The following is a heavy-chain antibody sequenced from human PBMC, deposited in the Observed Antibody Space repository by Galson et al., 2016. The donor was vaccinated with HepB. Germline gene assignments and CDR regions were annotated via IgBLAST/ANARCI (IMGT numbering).Heavy chain of an antibody. J-gene: IGHJ6*02. CDR1: GFTFRTYD. Sequence: SLRLSCAASGFTFRTYDMHWVRQTKTKGLEWVSAIGTAGDAYYPDSVKGRFTISRENAKNSLYLQMNSLRAGDTAVYYCARGPYRRSSFYYGMDVWGQGTPVTVSS. CDR2: IGTAGDA. CDR3: ARGPYRRSSFYYGMDV. D-gene: IGHD3-10*01. V-gene: IGHV3-13*01.